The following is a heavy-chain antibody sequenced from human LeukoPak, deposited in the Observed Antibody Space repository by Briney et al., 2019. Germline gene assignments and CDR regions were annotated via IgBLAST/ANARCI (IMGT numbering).Heavy chain of an antibody. V-gene: IGHV3-7*01. CDR2: IKQDGSER. D-gene: IGHD4-17*01. CDR3: AREDYGEPFDH. Sequence: GGSLRLSCAASGFNFSNYWMSWVRQAPGEELEWVANIKQDGSERYYVDSVEGRFSISRDNAKNSLFLQMNSLSAEDTAVYYCAREDYGEPFDHWGQGTLVSVSS. J-gene: IGHJ5*02. CDR1: GFNFSNYW.